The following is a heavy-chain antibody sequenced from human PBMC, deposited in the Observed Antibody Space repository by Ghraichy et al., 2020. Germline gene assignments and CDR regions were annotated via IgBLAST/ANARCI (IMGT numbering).Heavy chain of an antibody. V-gene: IGHV3-23*01. J-gene: IGHJ4*02. CDR3: ALMGEQCRFDY. CDR1: GFTFGSYA. Sequence: GGSLRLSCAASGFTFGSYAMSWVRQAPGKGLEWVSAISGSGGSTYYADSVKGRFTISRDNTKTTLYLQMNSLRAQDTAVYYCALMGEQCRFDYWGQGTLVTVS. CDR2: ISGSGGST. D-gene: IGHD2-8*01.